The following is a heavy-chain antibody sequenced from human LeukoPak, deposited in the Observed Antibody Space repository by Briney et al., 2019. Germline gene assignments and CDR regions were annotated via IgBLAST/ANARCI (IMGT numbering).Heavy chain of an antibody. V-gene: IGHV3-21*01. CDR3: AELGITMIGGV. D-gene: IGHD3-10*02. J-gene: IGHJ6*04. CDR2: ISTTSSYI. Sequence: GGSLRLSCAASGFTFSSHSMNWVRQAPGKGLEWVSSISTTSSYIYYADSVKGRFTISRDNAKNSLYLQMNSLRAEDTAVYYCAELGITMIGGVWGKGTTVTISS. CDR1: GFTFSSHS.